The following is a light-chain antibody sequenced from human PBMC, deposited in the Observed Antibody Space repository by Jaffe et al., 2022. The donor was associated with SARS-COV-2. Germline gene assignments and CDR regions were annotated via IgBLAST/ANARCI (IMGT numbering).Light chain of an antibody. J-gene: IGKJ2*01. Sequence: DILMTQSPATLSVSPGERATLSCRASQSVSSNLAWYQQKPGQAPRLLIYDASTRATGVPVRFSGSGSGTDFTLTISSLQSEDFAVYYCQQYNFWYTFGQGTKLEIK. CDR2: DAS. CDR1: QSVSSN. V-gene: IGKV3-15*01. CDR3: QQYNFWYT.